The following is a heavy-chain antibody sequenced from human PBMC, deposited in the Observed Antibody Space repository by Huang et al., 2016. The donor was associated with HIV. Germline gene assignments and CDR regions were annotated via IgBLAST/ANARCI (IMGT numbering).Heavy chain of an antibody. Sequence: QVQLVESGGGGVKPGGSLRLSCTASGFTFGCFGMHWVRQAPGKGLEWVAFIRYDGNNYYYAESVRGRFTISRDNSKDTLYLQMNRLRPDDSAVYYCAKDLTYTFGRHFDYWGRGTLVTVSS. CDR1: GFTFGCFG. J-gene: IGHJ4*02. V-gene: IGHV3-30*02. CDR3: AKDLTYTFGRHFDY. CDR2: IRYDGNNY. D-gene: IGHD3-3*01.